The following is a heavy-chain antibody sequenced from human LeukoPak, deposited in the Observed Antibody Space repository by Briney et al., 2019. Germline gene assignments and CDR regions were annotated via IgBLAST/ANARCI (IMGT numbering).Heavy chain of an antibody. J-gene: IGHJ4*02. CDR3: ARLSIVGATLDY. CDR2: INHSGST. CDR1: GGSISGYY. D-gene: IGHD1-26*01. V-gene: IGHV4-34*01. Sequence: SETLSLTCTVSGGSISGYYWSWIRQPPGKGLEWIGEINHSGSTNYNPSLKSRVTISVDTSKNQFSLKLSSVTAADTAVYYCARLSIVGATLDYWGQGTLVTVSS.